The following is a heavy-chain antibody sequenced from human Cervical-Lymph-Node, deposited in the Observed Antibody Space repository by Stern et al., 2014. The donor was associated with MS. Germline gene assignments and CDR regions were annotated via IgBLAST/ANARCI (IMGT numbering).Heavy chain of an antibody. Sequence: QVQLVQSGAEVKKPGSSVKVACKASRDIFRSFGITWVRQAPGQGLEWIGGIIPSFGTSTNAEKFEGRGAITADESTTTAYLELTSLTSEDTAVYYCARDIEINAMDVWAKGPRSLSP. J-gene: IGHJ6*02. CDR3: ARDIEINAMDV. CDR2: IIPSFGTS. D-gene: IGHD5-24*01. V-gene: IGHV1-69*01. CDR1: RDIFRSFG.